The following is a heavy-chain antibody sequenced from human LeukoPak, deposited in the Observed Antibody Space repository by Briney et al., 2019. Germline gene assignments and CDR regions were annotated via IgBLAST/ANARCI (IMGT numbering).Heavy chain of an antibody. CDR1: GGSFSGYY. CDR2: INHSGST. V-gene: IGHV4-34*01. J-gene: IGHJ3*02. Sequence: SETLSLTCAVYGGSFSGYYWSWIRQPPGKGLEWIGEINHSGSTNYNPSLKRRVTISVDTSKTQSSLKLSSVTAADTAVYYCARFSSSFPRPRAFDIWGQGTMVTVSS. CDR3: ARFSSSFPRPRAFDI. D-gene: IGHD6-13*01.